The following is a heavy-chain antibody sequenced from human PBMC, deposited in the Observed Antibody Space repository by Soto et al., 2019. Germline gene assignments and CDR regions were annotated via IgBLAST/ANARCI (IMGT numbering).Heavy chain of an antibody. D-gene: IGHD2-15*01. CDR1: GDSMNNNY. J-gene: IGHJ4*02. Sequence: QVQLQESGPGLVKPSETLSLTCTVSGDSMNNNYWSWVRQSPGKGLEWIGYIYYTGDTNYNPSLRSRLTKLVDTYKNPFSLHLRSVTTADTAVYYCARGGWSHDSWGQGALVTVSS. CDR3: ARGGWSHDS. V-gene: IGHV4-59*01. CDR2: IYYTGDT.